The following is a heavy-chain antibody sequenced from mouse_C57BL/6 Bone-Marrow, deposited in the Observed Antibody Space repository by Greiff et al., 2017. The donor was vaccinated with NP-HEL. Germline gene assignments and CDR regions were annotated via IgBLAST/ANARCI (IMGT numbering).Heavy chain of an antibody. Sequence: DVKLVESGGGLVQPGGSLSLSCAASGFTFTDYYMSWVRQPPGKALEWLGFIRNKANGYTTEYSASVKGRFTISRDNSQSILYLQMNALRAEDSATYYCARYSYCSNCWYFDVWGTGTAVTVSS. CDR2: IRNKANGYTT. CDR3: ARYSYCSNCWYFDV. CDR1: GFTFTDYY. V-gene: IGHV7-3*01. J-gene: IGHJ1*03. D-gene: IGHD2-5*01.